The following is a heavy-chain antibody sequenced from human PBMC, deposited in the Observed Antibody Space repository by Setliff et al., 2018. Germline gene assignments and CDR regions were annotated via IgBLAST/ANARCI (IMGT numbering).Heavy chain of an antibody. Sequence: GSLRLSCAASGFTFSNYYMTWIRQAPGKGLEWISYIHDSGNPTYYADSVKGRFTVSRDNAKNSLYLQMNSLRAEDTAVYYCARVAGRGRYWYFDLWGRGTLVTVSS. CDR3: ARVAGRGRYWYFDL. V-gene: IGHV3-11*04. CDR1: GFTFSNYY. J-gene: IGHJ2*01. CDR2: IHDSGNPT.